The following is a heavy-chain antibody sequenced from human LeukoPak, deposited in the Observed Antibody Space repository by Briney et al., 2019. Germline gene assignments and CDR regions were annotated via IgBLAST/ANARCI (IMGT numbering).Heavy chain of an antibody. CDR3: ARIHRYCSGGACYVLDN. J-gene: IGHJ4*02. Sequence: SETLSLTCVVSGDPVRGYYWGWIRQPPGRGLEWIGYVYYSGSTNYNPSFKSRITISVDTSRNQFSLQLSSVTAADTAVYYCARIHRYCSGGACYVLDNWGQGTLVAVSS. D-gene: IGHD2-15*01. V-gene: IGHV4-59*02. CDR1: GDPVRGYY. CDR2: VYYSGST.